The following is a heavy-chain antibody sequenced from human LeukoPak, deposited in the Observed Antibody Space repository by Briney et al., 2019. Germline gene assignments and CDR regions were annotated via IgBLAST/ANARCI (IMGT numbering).Heavy chain of an antibody. D-gene: IGHD6-19*01. Sequence: RASETLSLTCTVSGGSISSYYWSWIRQPPGKGLEWIGYIYYSGSTYYNPSLKSRVTISVDTSKNQFSLRLSSVTAADTAVYYCARHDSSGQYFQHWGQGTLVTVSS. CDR2: IYYSGST. CDR1: GGSISSYY. CDR3: ARHDSSGQYFQH. J-gene: IGHJ1*01. V-gene: IGHV4-59*04.